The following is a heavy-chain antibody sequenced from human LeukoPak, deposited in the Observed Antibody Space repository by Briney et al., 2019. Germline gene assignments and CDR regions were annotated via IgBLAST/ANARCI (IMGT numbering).Heavy chain of an antibody. CDR2: ISSSSSYI. V-gene: IGHV3-21*01. J-gene: IGHJ5*02. Sequence: PGGSLRLPCAASGFTFSSYSMNWVRQAPGKGLEWVSSISSSSSYIYYADSVKGRFTISRDNAKNSLYLQMNSLRVEDAAVYYCSKDLTSDFGGDLDPWGQGTLVTVSS. D-gene: IGHD3-10*01. CDR1: GFTFSSYS. CDR3: SKDLTSDFGGDLDP.